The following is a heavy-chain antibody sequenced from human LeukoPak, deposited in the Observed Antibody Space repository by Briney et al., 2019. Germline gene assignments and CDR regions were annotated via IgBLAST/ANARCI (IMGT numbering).Heavy chain of an antibody. D-gene: IGHD4-17*01. Sequence: QSGGSLRLSCAASGFTFSSYAMHWVRQAPSKGLEWVAVISYDGSNKYYADSVKGRFTISRGNSKNTLYLQMNSLGAEDTAVYYCATRTLKDYGDLYYFDYWGQGTLVTVSS. CDR1: GFTFSSYA. CDR2: ISYDGSNK. V-gene: IGHV3-30-3*01. J-gene: IGHJ4*02. CDR3: ATRTLKDYGDLYYFDY.